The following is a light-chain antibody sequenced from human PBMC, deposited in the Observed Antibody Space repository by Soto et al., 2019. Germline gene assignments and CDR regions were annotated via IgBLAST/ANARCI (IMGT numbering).Light chain of an antibody. CDR1: SSDIGGYNY. V-gene: IGLV2-8*01. CDR2: EVT. J-gene: IGLJ2*01. Sequence: QSALTQPPSASGSPGQSVTISCTATSSDIGGYNYVSWYQQHPGKAPKLMIYEVTKRPSGVPDRFSGSKSGYTASLTVSGLQAEDEADYYCCSHTGSNNVVVFGGGTTLTVL. CDR3: CSHTGSNNVVV.